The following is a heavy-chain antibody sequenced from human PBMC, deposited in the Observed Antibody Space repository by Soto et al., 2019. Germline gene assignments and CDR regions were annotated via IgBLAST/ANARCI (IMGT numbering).Heavy chain of an antibody. CDR3: AKVDGSSDF. CDR1: GFTFSNTA. J-gene: IGHJ4*02. V-gene: IGHV3-23*01. CDR2: ISGSDDTT. Sequence: PGGSLRLSCVASGFTFSNTAMSWFRQAPGEGLQWVSTISGSDDTTFYPDSVKGRFAFSRDKAKNTVYLQMNSLTAEDSALYYCAKVDGSSDFWGQGSLVTVSS.